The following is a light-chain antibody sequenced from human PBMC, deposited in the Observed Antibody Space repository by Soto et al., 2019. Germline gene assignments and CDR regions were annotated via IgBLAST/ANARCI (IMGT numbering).Light chain of an antibody. V-gene: IGLV2-14*01. CDR2: DVS. Sequence: QPALTQPASVSGSPGQSITISCTGTSSDVGGYNYVSWYQQHPGKAPKLMIYDVSNRPSGVSNRFSGSKSGNTASLTISGLQAEDEADYYCSSYTSSGVVFGGGTKLTVL. J-gene: IGLJ2*01. CDR3: SSYTSSGVV. CDR1: SSDVGGYNY.